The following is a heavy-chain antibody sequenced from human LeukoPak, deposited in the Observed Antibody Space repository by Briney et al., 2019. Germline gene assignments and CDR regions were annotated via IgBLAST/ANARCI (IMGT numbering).Heavy chain of an antibody. CDR3: ARDGGYDRPGIDY. CDR2: VSDRGGT. V-gene: IGHV4-59*01. CDR1: RGSISSYY. D-gene: IGHD5-12*01. J-gene: IGHJ4*02. Sequence: PSETLSLTCTVSRGSISSYYWSWIRQSPGKGLEWIWYVSDRGGTNYNPSLKSRVTISVDTSKYQFSLKLRSVTAADTAVYYCARDGGYDRPGIDYWGQGTLVTVSS.